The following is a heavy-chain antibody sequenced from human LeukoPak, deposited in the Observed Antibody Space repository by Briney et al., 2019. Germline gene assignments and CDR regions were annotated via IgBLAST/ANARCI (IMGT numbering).Heavy chain of an antibody. CDR1: GFTFSTYA. J-gene: IGHJ4*02. CDR3: AKGSSYYNYEY. Sequence: SGGSLRLSCAASGFTFSTYAMSWVRQAPGKGLEWVSAITPNGGDTFYADSVRGRFTISRDNSKNTVSLQMNSLEAADTARYYCAKGSSYYNYEYWGQGALVAVSS. V-gene: IGHV3-23*01. D-gene: IGHD1-26*01. CDR2: ITPNGGDT.